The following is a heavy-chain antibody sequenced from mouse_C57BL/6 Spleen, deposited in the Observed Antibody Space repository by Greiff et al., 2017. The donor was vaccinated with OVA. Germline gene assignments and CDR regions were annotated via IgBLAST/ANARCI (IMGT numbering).Heavy chain of an antibody. CDR2: IRSKSNNYAT. D-gene: IGHD1-1*01. CDR1: GFSFNTYA. J-gene: IGHJ4*01. V-gene: IGHV10-1*01. Sequence: EVQVVESGGGLVQPKGSLKLSCAASGFSFNTYAMNWVRQAPGKGLEWVARIRSKSNNYATYYADSVKDRFTISRDDSESMLYLQMNNLKTEDTAMYYCVRRGYGSIYAMDYWGQGTSVTVSS. CDR3: VRRGYGSIYAMDY.